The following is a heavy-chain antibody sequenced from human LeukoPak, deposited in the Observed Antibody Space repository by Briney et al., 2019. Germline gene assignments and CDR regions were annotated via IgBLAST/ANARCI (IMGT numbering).Heavy chain of an antibody. D-gene: IGHD6-6*01. CDR1: GYTFTSYG. CDR2: ISAYNGNT. CDR3: ARGKYSSHDPDYYYYYYMDV. Sequence: VASVKVSCKASGYTFTSYGISWVRQAPGQGLEWMGWISAYNGNTNYAQKLQGRVTMTTDTSTSTAYMELRSLRSDDTAVYYCARGKYSSHDPDYYYYYYMDVWGKGTTVTVSS. V-gene: IGHV1-18*01. J-gene: IGHJ6*03.